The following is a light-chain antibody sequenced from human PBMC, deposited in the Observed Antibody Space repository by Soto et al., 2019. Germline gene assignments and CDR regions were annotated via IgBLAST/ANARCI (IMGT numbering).Light chain of an antibody. CDR2: YIS. Sequence: SYELTQPPSVSVAPGETATITCGGNNIGSKSVHWYQHKPGQAPVLVIYYISDRPSGIPERFSGSNSGNTATLTISRVEGGDEADYYCQVWDSSSYVVFGGGTQLTVL. CDR1: NIGSKS. V-gene: IGLV3-21*04. J-gene: IGLJ2*01. CDR3: QVWDSSSYVV.